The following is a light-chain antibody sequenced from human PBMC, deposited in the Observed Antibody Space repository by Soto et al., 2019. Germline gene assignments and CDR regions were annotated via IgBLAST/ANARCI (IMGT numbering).Light chain of an antibody. CDR3: QQRSNWPPIT. J-gene: IGKJ5*01. V-gene: IGKV3-11*01. CDR2: AAS. Sequence: ESMMTLAPYTLSVSPGERATLSCRASETVRSNLAWYQQKPGQAPRLLIYAASNRATGIPARFSGSGSGTDFTLTISSLEPEDFAVYYCQQRSNWPPITFGQGTRLEIK. CDR1: ETVRSN.